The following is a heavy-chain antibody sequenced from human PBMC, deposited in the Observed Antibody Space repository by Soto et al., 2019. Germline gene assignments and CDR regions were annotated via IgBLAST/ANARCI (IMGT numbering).Heavy chain of an antibody. J-gene: IGHJ4*02. Sequence: PSETLSLTCPVSGGSISSSSFCWSWIRQPPGEGLEWIGGVCYSGNTRYNPSLASRVTISLDTSKNQFSLKVSSVTAADTAGYYCARSPLRDGSYSIPPTFAYWGQGTLVPVSP. D-gene: IGHD1-26*01. CDR1: GGSISSSSFC. CDR3: ARSPLRDGSYSIPPTFAY. V-gene: IGHV4-39*01. CDR2: VCYSGNT.